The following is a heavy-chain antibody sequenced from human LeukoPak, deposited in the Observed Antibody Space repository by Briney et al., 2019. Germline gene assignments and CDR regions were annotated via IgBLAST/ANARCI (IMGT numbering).Heavy chain of an antibody. Sequence: GGSLRLSCSASGFTFSSYAMHWVRQAPGKGLEYVSGINDNGGTTHYADSLKGRFTISGDSSKNTLYLQMTSLRAEDTGVYYCVKDLSGSYSFDYWGQGTLVTVSS. D-gene: IGHD1-26*01. J-gene: IGHJ4*02. CDR1: GFTFSSYA. CDR3: VKDLSGSYSFDY. CDR2: INDNGGTT. V-gene: IGHV3-64D*09.